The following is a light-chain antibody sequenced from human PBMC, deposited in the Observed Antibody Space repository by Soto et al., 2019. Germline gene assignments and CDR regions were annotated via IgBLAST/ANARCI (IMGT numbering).Light chain of an antibody. J-gene: IGKJ1*01. CDR3: QQYNSFPT. V-gene: IGKV1-5*03. CDR2: KAS. Sequence: DIQMTQSPSTLSASVGDRVTITCRASQSISSWLAWYQQKPGKPPKLLIYKASSLETGVPSRFSGSGSGTDFTRTISSLQPDDFATYYCQQYNSFPTFGQGTKVEIK. CDR1: QSISSW.